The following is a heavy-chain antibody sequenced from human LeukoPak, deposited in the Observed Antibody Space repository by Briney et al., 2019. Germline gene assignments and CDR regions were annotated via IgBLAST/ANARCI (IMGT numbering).Heavy chain of an antibody. J-gene: IGHJ4*02. CDR3: ARVYYDYVWGSYHYFDY. V-gene: IGHV4-59*01. CDR1: SGSISSYY. D-gene: IGHD3-16*02. Sequence: SETLSLTCTVSSGSISSYYCSWIRQPPGKGLEWIGYIYYSGSTNYNPSLKSRVTISVDTSKNQFSLKLSSVTAADTAVYYCARVYYDYVWGSYHYFDYWGQGTLVTVSS. CDR2: IYYSGST.